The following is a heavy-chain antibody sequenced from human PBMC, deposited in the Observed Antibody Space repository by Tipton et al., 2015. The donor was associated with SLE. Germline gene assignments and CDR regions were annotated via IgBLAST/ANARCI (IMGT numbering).Heavy chain of an antibody. CDR2: INHSGST. CDR3: ASWPSDY. J-gene: IGHJ4*02. CDR1: GGSFSGYY. Sequence: LRLSCAVYGGSFSGYYWSWIRQPPGKGLEWIGEINHSGSTNYNPSLKSRVTISVDTSKNQFSLKLSSVTAADTAVYYCASWPSDYWGQGTLVTISS. V-gene: IGHV4-34*01.